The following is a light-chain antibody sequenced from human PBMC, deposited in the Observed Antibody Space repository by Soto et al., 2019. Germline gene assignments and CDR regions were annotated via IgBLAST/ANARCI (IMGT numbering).Light chain of an antibody. Sequence: EIVLTQSPCTLSVSPGERATLSCRASQSVSSSCLAWYQQKPGQPPRLLIYGASSRAPGIPDRFSGSGSGTDFTFTIRRVEPEDFAMYYCQQYGSSPRTFGRGTKVDIK. CDR2: GAS. J-gene: IGKJ1*01. V-gene: IGKV3-20*01. CDR3: QQYGSSPRT. CDR1: QSVSSSC.